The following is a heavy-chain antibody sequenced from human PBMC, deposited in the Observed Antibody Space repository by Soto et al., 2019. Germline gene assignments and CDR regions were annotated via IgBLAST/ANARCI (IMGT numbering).Heavy chain of an antibody. V-gene: IGHV1-18*01. Sequence: ASVKVSCKASGYTFTSYGISWVRQAPGQGLEWMGWISAYNGNTNYAQKLQGRVTMTTDTSTSTAYMELRSLRSDDTAVYYCARDVEDIVVVVAAKSMDVWGKGTTVTVSS. CDR3: ARDVEDIVVVVAAKSMDV. D-gene: IGHD2-15*01. J-gene: IGHJ6*03. CDR1: GYTFTSYG. CDR2: ISAYNGNT.